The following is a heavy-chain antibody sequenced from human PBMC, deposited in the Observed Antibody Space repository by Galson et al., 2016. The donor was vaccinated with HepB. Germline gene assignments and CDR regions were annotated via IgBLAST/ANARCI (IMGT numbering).Heavy chain of an antibody. D-gene: IGHD1-26*01. CDR1: GFSLSNARMG. V-gene: IGHV2-26*01. CDR2: IYSTDEK. J-gene: IGHJ2*01. CDR3: ARIRTGTYFGWDFGR. Sequence: PALVKPTQTLTLTCTVSGFSLSNARMGVGWIRQPPGKALEWLAHIYSTDEKLFSTSLESRLSISRYTSKSQVLLTLTNMVPVDTAPYFRARIRTGTYFGWDFGRRGRGPLVPVSS.